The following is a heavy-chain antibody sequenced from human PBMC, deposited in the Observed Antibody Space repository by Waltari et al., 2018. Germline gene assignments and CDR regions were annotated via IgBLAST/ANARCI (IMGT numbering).Heavy chain of an antibody. Sequence: EVQLVESGGGLVQPGGSLRLSCAASGFTFSRSWIHWVRQFPGKGLMWVSRINKDGSRTVYADSVKGRFTISRDDAKNTVSLQMNNLSAEDTALYYCARAGLLGAFDVWGQGTMVTVSS. CDR2: INKDGSRT. CDR3: ARAGLLGAFDV. D-gene: IGHD2-15*01. J-gene: IGHJ3*01. CDR1: GFTFSRSW. V-gene: IGHV3-74*03.